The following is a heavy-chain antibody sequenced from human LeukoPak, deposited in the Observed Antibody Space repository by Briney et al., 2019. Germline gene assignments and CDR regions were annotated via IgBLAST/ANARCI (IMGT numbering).Heavy chain of an antibody. D-gene: IGHD3-9*01. CDR2: ISSSGSTI. CDR3: AREPLTGYYEYYYYGMDV. V-gene: IGHV3-48*03. J-gene: IGHJ6*02. CDR1: GFTFSSYE. Sequence: AGSLRLSCAASGFTFSSYEMNWVRQAPGKGLEWDSHISSSGSTIYYADSVKGRFTISRDNAKNSLYLQMNSLRAEDTAVYYCAREPLTGYYEYYYYGMDVWGQGTTVTVSS.